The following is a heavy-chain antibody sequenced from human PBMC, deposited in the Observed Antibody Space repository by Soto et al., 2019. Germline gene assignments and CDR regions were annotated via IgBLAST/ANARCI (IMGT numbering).Heavy chain of an antibody. V-gene: IGHV1-18*04. D-gene: IGHD3-16*01. CDR2: ISAGKGDT. CDR3: ARDGFTLISSGRFAY. Sequence: VQLVQSGAEVRKPGASVKVSCKASGYTFSSYGISWVRQAPGKGLEWMGWISAGKGDTNYAQKFQGRVSMTTDTSTSTAYMDLRSLTSDDTAVYYCARDGFTLISSGRFAYWGPRTLVTVSS. CDR1: GYTFSSYG. J-gene: IGHJ4*02.